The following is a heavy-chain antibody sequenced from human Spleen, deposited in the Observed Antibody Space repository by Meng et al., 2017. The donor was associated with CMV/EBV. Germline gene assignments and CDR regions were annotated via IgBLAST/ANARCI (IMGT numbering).Heavy chain of an antibody. CDR2: SYHSGST. Sequence: SETLSLTCTVSGGSISSSSYYWGWIRQPPGKGLEWIVESYHSGSTTYNPSLKSRLTISVDKSKNQFSLKLSSVTAADTAVYYCARTMGDNWDERYSQHWGQGTLVTVSS. V-gene: IGHV4-39*07. D-gene: IGHD1-1*01. CDR1: GGSISSSSYY. J-gene: IGHJ1*01. CDR3: ARTMGDNWDERYSQH.